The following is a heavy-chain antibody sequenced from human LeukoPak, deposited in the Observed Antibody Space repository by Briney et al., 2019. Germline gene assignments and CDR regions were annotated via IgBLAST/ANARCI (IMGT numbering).Heavy chain of an antibody. Sequence: SETLSLTCTVSGFSISSYYLSWIRQPPGKGLEWIGYIYYSGSTNYNPSLKSRVTIQVDTSKNQFSLKLSSVTAADTAIYYCAKNGDRGAYCSGGTCYPYYYYYMDVWGKGTTVTISS. D-gene: IGHD2-15*01. V-gene: IGHV4-59*01. J-gene: IGHJ6*03. CDR2: IYYSGST. CDR1: GFSISSYY. CDR3: AKNGDRGAYCSGGTCYPYYYYYMDV.